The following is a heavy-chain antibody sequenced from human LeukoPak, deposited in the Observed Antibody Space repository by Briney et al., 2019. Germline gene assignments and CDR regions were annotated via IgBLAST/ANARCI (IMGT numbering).Heavy chain of an antibody. CDR3: AKAYCSSISCYSDY. V-gene: IGHV3-9*03. CDR1: GFTFDDYA. Sequence: GGSLRLSCAASGFTFDDYAMHWVRQGPGKGLEWVSGISWNSNNIAYADSVKGRFTISRDNAKNSLFLQMNSLRAEDMALYYCAKAYCSSISCYSDYWGQGTLVTVSS. D-gene: IGHD2-2*01. J-gene: IGHJ4*02. CDR2: ISWNSNNI.